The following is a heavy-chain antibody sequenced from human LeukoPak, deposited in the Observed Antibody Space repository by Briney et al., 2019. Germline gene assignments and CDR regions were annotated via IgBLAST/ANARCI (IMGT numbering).Heavy chain of an antibody. CDR1: GGSFSGYY. V-gene: IGHV4-34*01. J-gene: IGHJ5*02. CDR2: INHSGST. D-gene: IGHD3-22*01. CDR3: ARDRAAQYYYDSSGYYRGFDP. Sequence: NPSETLSLTCAVYGGSFSGYYWSWIRQPPGKGPEWIGEINHSGSTNYNPSLKSRVTISVDTSKNQFSLKLSSVTAADTAVYYCARDRAAQYYYDSSGYYRGFDPWGQGTLVTVSS.